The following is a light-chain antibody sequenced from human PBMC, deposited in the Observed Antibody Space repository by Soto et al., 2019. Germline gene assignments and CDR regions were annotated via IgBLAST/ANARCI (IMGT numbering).Light chain of an antibody. Sequence: EIVLTQSPGTLSLSPGERATLFCRASQSVRTYLAWYQQKPGQAPRLLIYDASNRAAGIPARFSGSGSGTHFTLTISSLEPEDFAVYYCQQRDIWPPLTFGGGTRVEIK. J-gene: IGKJ4*01. CDR2: DAS. CDR1: QSVRTY. V-gene: IGKV3-11*01. CDR3: QQRDIWPPLT.